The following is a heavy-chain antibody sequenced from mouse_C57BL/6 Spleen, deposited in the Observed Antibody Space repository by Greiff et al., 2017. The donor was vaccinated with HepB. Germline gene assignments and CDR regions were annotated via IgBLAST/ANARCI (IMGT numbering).Heavy chain of an antibody. D-gene: IGHD1-1*01. V-gene: IGHV2-2*01. CDR3: ARNKGVTTVVATNFDV. Sequence: QVQLQQSGPGLVQPSQSLSITCTVSGFSLTSYGVHWVRQSPGKGLEWLGVIWSGGSTDYNAAFISRLSISKDNSKSQVFFKMNSLQADDTAIYYCARNKGVTTVVATNFDVWGTGTTVTVSS. CDR2: IWSGGST. CDR1: GFSLTSYG. J-gene: IGHJ1*03.